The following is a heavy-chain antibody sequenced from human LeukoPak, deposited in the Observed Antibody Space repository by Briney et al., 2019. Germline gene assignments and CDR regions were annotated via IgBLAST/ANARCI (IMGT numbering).Heavy chain of an antibody. D-gene: IGHD3-10*01. J-gene: IGHJ4*02. CDR1: GFTFSSYA. Sequence: GGSLRLSCAASGFTFSSYAMHWVRQAPGKGLEWVAVISYDGSNKYYADSVKGRFTISRDNSKNTLYLQMNSLRAKDTAVYYCARVTSGFDYWGQGTLVTVSS. CDR2: ISYDGSNK. CDR3: ARVTSGFDY. V-gene: IGHV3-30-3*01.